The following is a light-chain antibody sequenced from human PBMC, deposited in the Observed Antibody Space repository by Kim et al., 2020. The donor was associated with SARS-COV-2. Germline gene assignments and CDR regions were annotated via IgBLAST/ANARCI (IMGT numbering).Light chain of an antibody. J-gene: IGLJ2*01. Sequence: ATGRTARIDGGGENIGSESVHWYQQKPVRAPVLVLYHDSDRPSGIPERFSGSNSGNTATLTISRVEAGDEAAYYCQVWDSRSDHVLFAGGTQLTVL. CDR2: HDS. V-gene: IGLV3-21*03. CDR3: QVWDSRSDHVL. CDR1: NIGSES.